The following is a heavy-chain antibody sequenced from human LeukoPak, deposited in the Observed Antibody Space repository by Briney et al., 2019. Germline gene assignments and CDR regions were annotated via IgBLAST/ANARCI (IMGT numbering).Heavy chain of an antibody. CDR1: NGSISNSY. J-gene: IGHJ6*04. CDR2: VDHSETT. CDR3: ARGACTGPNCRISPMDV. D-gene: IGHD2-8*02. Sequence: SETLSLTCTVSNGSISNSYWNWIRQAPGKGLEWIGFVDHSETTDHNPSLKSRVIIAVDTSKNQFSLRLNAVTAADTAVYYCARGACTGPNCRISPMDVWGKGTTVTVSS. V-gene: IGHV4-59*01.